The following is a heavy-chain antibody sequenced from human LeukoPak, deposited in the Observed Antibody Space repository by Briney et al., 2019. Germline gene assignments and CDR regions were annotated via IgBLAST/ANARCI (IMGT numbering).Heavy chain of an antibody. V-gene: IGHV3-74*01. CDR2: INSDGSST. CDR1: GFTFSSYW. J-gene: IGHJ4*02. CDR3: AREGGIVGATTRPRPYDY. D-gene: IGHD1-26*01. Sequence: GGSLRLSCAASGFTFSSYWMHWVRQAPGKGLVWVSRINSDGSSTSYADSVKGRFTISRDNAKNTLYLQMNSLRAEDTAVYYCAREGGIVGATTRPRPYDYWGQGTLVTVSS.